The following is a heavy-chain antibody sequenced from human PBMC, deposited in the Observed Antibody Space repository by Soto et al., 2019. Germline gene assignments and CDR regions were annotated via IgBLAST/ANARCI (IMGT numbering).Heavy chain of an antibody. Sequence: GSLRLSCAASGFTFSSYGMHWVRQAPGKGLEWVAVIWYDGSNKYYADSVKCRFTISRDNAKNSLYLQMNSLRAEDTAVYYCARIGPPLDYWGQGTLVTVSS. CDR3: ARIGPPLDY. J-gene: IGHJ4*02. CDR2: IWYDGSNK. V-gene: IGHV3-33*03. CDR1: GFTFSSYG. D-gene: IGHD3-10*01.